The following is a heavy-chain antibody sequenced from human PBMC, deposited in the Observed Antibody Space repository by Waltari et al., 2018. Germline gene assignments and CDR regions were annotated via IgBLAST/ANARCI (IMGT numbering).Heavy chain of an antibody. J-gene: IGHJ4*02. V-gene: IGHV3-23*01. Sequence: EVQLLESGGGLVQPGGSLRLSCAASGFTFSSYAMSWVRQAPGKGVGGVSGIRGSVGSTYYADSVKGRCTISRDNSKNTLYLQMNSLRAEDTAVYYCATEWELQIGTFDYWGQGTLVTVSS. CDR3: ATEWELQIGTFDY. CDR1: GFTFSSYA. D-gene: IGHD1-26*01. CDR2: IRGSVGST.